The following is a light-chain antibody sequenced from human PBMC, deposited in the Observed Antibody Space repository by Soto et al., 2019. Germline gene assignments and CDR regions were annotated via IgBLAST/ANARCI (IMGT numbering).Light chain of an antibody. J-gene: IGKJ4*01. Sequence: EVELTQSPDTLSVSPGETATLSCRASQSVRSNLAWYQQKPGQAPRLLIYGASTRATGIPARFSGSGSGREFTLTISSLQSEDFGLYYCQQYNIWPPLTFGGGTKVEIK. V-gene: IGKV3-15*01. CDR2: GAS. CDR3: QQYNIWPPLT. CDR1: QSVRSN.